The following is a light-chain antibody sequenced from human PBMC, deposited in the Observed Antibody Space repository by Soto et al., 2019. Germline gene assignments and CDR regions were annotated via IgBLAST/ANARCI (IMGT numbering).Light chain of an antibody. CDR3: QQYYSFPYT. CDR2: AAS. Sequence: VIWMTQSPSLLSASTGGRVTISCRISQGISSYLAWYQQKPGKAPELLIYAASTLQSGVPSRFSGSGSGTDFTLTISCLQSEDFATYYCQQYYSFPYTFGQGTRLEIK. J-gene: IGKJ5*01. V-gene: IGKV1D-8*01. CDR1: QGISSY.